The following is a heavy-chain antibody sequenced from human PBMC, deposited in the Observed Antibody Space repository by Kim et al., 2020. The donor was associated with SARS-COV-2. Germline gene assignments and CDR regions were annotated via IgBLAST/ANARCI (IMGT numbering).Heavy chain of an antibody. CDR3: VREEDQTYYCDF. CDR2: IKPSDGTT. CDR1: GYIFTNYN. Sequence: ASVKVSCKASGYIFTNYNLHWVRQAPGQGLEWMGIIKPSDGTTFFAHNFRGRVTMTRDTSTSTVYMELSSLRSEDTALYFCVREEDQTYYCDFWGQGTLVTVSS. V-gene: IGHV1-46*01. J-gene: IGHJ4*02.